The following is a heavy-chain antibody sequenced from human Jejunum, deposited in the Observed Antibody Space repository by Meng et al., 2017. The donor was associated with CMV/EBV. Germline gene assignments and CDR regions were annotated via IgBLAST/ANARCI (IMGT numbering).Heavy chain of an antibody. V-gene: IGHV6-1*01. Sequence: VSSKDVTLDWIRPSPSGGLAWLGRTYYRSKWYNDYAQSVKGRISVTPDTSKNQFSLELNSVSPADAAVYYCVTRSKFNLVWSFDIWGQGTTVTVSS. CDR3: VTRSKFNLVWSFDI. D-gene: IGHD6-6*01. J-gene: IGHJ3*02. CDR2: TYYRSKWYN. CDR1: VSSKDVT.